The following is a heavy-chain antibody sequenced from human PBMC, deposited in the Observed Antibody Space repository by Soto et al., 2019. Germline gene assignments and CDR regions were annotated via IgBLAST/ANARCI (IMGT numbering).Heavy chain of an antibody. J-gene: IGHJ5*02. CDR1: GGTFSSYT. V-gene: IGHV1-69*08. Sequence: QVQLVQSGAEVKKPGSSVKVSCKASGGTFSSYTISWVRQAPGQGLEWMGRIIPILGIANYAQKFRGRVTITADKSTSTAYMELSSLRSEDTAVYYCARDLTGGQDNWFDPWGQGTLVTVSS. D-gene: IGHD3-9*01. CDR2: IIPILGIA. CDR3: ARDLTGGQDNWFDP.